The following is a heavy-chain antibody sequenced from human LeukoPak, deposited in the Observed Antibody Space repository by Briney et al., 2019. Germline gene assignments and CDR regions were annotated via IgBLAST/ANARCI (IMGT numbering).Heavy chain of an antibody. CDR1: GFTFSSLW. CDR2: IKTDGSEK. D-gene: IGHD2-2*01. Sequence: GGSLRLSCAVSGFTFSSLWMSWVRQAPGKGLEWVAHIKTDGSEKYYVDSVKGRFTISRDNAKNSLYLQMNSLRADDTAVYYCARLGVPAVGTYNWFDPWGQGTLVTVSS. J-gene: IGHJ5*02. V-gene: IGHV3-7*04. CDR3: ARLGVPAVGTYNWFDP.